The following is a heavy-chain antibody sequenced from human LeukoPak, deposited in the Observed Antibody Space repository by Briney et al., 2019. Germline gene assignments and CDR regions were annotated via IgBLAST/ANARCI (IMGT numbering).Heavy chain of an antibody. J-gene: IGHJ4*02. D-gene: IGHD3-3*01. Sequence: GGSLRLSCAASGFTFSSYAMNWVRQAPGKGLEWVSEISGSGGSTYYADSVKGRFTISRDNSKDTLYLQMNSLRAEDTAVYYCAKGATIFGVDVYFDYWGQGTLVTVSS. CDR1: GFTFSSYA. V-gene: IGHV3-23*01. CDR2: ISGSGGST. CDR3: AKGATIFGVDVYFDY.